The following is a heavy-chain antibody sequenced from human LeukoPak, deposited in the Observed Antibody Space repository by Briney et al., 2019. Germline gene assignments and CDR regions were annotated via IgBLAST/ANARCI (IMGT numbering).Heavy chain of an antibody. CDR2: IIPSDGFT. V-gene: IGHV1-46*01. D-gene: IGHD6-19*01. CDR3: ARDAEDGSGWSFDS. Sequence: GASVKVSCKASGYTFSSYYVHWVRQAPGQGLEWMGMIIPSDGFTSYAQKFQGRVTMTRDMSTSTVYMELSSLRSDDTAVYYCARDAEDGSGWSFDSWGQGTVVTVSS. J-gene: IGHJ4*02. CDR1: GYTFSSYY.